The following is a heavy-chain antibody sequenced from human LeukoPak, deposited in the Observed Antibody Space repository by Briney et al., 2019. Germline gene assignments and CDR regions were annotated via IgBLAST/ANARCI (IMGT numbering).Heavy chain of an antibody. J-gene: IGHJ4*02. CDR2: LNTDGSST. CDR1: GFSFSSYW. Sequence: GGSLRLSCAASGFSFSSYWMHWVRQAPGKGLGWVSRLNTDGSSTNYADSVKGRFTISRDNAKNTLYLQMNSLRAEDTAVYYCAKKDVSYFDYWGQGTLVTVSS. V-gene: IGHV3-74*01. D-gene: IGHD2-15*01. CDR3: AKKDVSYFDY.